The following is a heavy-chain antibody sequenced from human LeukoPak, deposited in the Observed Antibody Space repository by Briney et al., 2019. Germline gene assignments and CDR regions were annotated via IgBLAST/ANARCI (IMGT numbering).Heavy chain of an antibody. CDR2: IYYSGST. D-gene: IGHD1-20*01. V-gene: IGHV4-59*01. Sequence: SETLSLTCTVSGGSISSYYWSWIRQPPGKGLDWIGYIYYSGSTNYNPSLKSRVTISVDTSKNQFSLKLSSVTAADTAVYYCARDDGITGTTFDYWGQGTLVTVSS. J-gene: IGHJ4*02. CDR1: GGSISSYY. CDR3: ARDDGITGTTFDY.